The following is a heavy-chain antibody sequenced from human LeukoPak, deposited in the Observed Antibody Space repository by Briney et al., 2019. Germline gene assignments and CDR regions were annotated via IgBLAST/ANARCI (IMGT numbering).Heavy chain of an antibody. CDR1: GGTFSSYA. Sequence: ASVKVSCKASGGTFSSYAISWVRQAPGQGLEWMGWINPNSGGTNYAQKFQGRVTMTRDTSISTAYMELSRLRSDDTAVYYCARDYYDSSGYYYIFDYWGQGTLVTVSS. J-gene: IGHJ4*02. CDR2: INPNSGGT. CDR3: ARDYYDSSGYYYIFDY. V-gene: IGHV1-2*02. D-gene: IGHD3-22*01.